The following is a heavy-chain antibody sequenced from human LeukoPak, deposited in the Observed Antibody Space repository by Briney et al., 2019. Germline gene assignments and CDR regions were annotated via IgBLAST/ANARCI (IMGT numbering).Heavy chain of an antibody. CDR3: TKFSLRGTYSFDH. CDR1: GFTFDDYA. Sequence: GGSLRLSCAASGFTFDDYAMHWVRQAPGKGLEWVSGISWNSGSIGYADSVKGRFTISRDSAKNSLYLQMNSLRAEDTALYFCTKFSLRGTYSFDHWGQGTLVTVSS. J-gene: IGHJ4*02. V-gene: IGHV3-9*01. CDR2: ISWNSGSI. D-gene: IGHD1-26*01.